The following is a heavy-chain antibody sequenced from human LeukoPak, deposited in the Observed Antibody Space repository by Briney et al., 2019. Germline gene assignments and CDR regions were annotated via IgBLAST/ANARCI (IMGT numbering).Heavy chain of an antibody. J-gene: IGHJ3*02. D-gene: IGHD5-12*01. CDR1: GFTFSSYS. CDR3: AKDFDLVATELAAFDI. CDR2: ISSSTSSI. Sequence: PGGSLRLSCAASGFTFSSYSMNWVRQAPGKGLEWVSYISSSTSSIYYADSVKGRFTISRDNAKKSLYLQMNSLRADDTAVYYCAKDFDLVATELAAFDIWGQGTMVTVSS. V-gene: IGHV3-48*01.